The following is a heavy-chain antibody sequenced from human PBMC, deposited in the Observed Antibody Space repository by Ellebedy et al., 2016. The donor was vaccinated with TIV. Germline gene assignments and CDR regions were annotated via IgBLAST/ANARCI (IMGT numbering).Heavy chain of an antibody. Sequence: SETLSLXCAVYGGSFSGYYWSWIRQPPGKGLEWIGEINHSGSTNYNPSLKSRVTISVDTSKNQFSLKLSSVTAADTAVYYCATSFWLVLAFGFDPWGQGTLVTVSS. CDR3: ATSFWLVLAFGFDP. D-gene: IGHD6-19*01. J-gene: IGHJ5*02. V-gene: IGHV4-34*01. CDR2: INHSGST. CDR1: GGSFSGYY.